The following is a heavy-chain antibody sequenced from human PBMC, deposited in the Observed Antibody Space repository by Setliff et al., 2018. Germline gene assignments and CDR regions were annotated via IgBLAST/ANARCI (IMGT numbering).Heavy chain of an antibody. CDR3: AKNGFGVVALGVNNWFDP. Sequence: PGGSLRLSCAASEFTFSRYAMSWVRQAPGKGLEGVSAISGSGGSTYYADSVKGRFTISRDNSKNTLDLQMNSLRAEDTAVYYFAKNGFGVVALGVNNWFDPWGQGTLVTVSS. D-gene: IGHD3-10*01. CDR1: EFTFSRYA. V-gene: IGHV3-23*01. CDR2: ISGSGGST. J-gene: IGHJ5*02.